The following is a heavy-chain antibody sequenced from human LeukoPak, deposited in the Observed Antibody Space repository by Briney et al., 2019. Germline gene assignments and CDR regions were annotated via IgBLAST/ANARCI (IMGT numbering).Heavy chain of an antibody. CDR2: ISGSGGST. CDR3: AKGGYSSSWYGGNDAFDI. CDR1: GFTFNSYA. D-gene: IGHD6-13*01. J-gene: IGHJ3*02. Sequence: PGGSLRLSCAASGFTFNSYAMSWVRQAPGKGLEWVSAISGSGGSTYYADSVKGRFTISRDNSKNTMYLQMNSLRAEDTAVYYCAKGGYSSSWYGGNDAFDIWGQGTMVTVSS. V-gene: IGHV3-23*01.